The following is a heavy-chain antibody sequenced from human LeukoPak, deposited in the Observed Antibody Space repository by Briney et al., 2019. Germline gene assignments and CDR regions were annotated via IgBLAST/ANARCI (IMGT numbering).Heavy chain of an antibody. D-gene: IGHD3-3*01. CDR3: AAYYDFWSGYFYYYYYMDV. J-gene: IGHJ6*03. CDR2: IYHSGST. CDR1: GYSISSGYY. Sequence: PSETLSLTCTVSGYSISSGYYWGWIRQPPGKGLEWIGSIYHSGSTYYNPSLKSRVTISVDTSKNQFSLKLSSVTAADTAVYYCAAYYDFWSGYFYYYYYMDVWDKGTTVTVSS. V-gene: IGHV4-38-2*02.